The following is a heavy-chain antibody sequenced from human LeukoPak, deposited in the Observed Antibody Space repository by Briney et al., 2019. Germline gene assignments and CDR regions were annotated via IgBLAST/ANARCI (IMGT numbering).Heavy chain of an antibody. Sequence: GGSLRLSCAASGFTFSSHAMNWVRQAPGKGLEWVAGISSGDSTFHVGSVKGRFTISRDKSKDTLYLQMNSLRAEDTAVYYCAKDATASPYFHWFDNWGQGTQVIVSS. CDR3: AKDATASPYFHWFDN. CDR1: GFTFSSHA. CDR2: ISSGDST. V-gene: IGHV3-23*01. D-gene: IGHD3-9*01. J-gene: IGHJ4*02.